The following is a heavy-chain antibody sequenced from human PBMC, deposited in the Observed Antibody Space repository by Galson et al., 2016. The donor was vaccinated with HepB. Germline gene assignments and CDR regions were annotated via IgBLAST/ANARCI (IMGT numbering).Heavy chain of an antibody. CDR1: GFTFTSYW. CDR3: ARDLLQWDYYYYGMDV. J-gene: IGHJ6*02. CDR2: INIDGTST. D-gene: IGHD5-24*01. Sequence: SLRLSCAASGFTFTSYWMHWVRQAPGKGLVWVSRINIDGTSTRYADSVKGRFTISRDNAKNTLYLQMNSLRAEDTAVYHCARDLLQWDYYYYGMDVWGQGTTATVSS. V-gene: IGHV3-74*01.